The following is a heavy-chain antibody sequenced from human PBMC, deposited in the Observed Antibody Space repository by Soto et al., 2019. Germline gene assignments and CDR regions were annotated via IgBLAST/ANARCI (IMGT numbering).Heavy chain of an antibody. Sequence: AASVKVSCKASGGTFGSYAISWVRQAPGQGLEWMGGIIPIFGTANYAQKFQGRVTITADKSTSTAYMELSSLRSEDTAVYYCARALDYYDSSGYDYWGQGTLVTVFS. J-gene: IGHJ4*02. CDR3: ARALDYYDSSGYDY. V-gene: IGHV1-69*06. D-gene: IGHD3-22*01. CDR1: GGTFGSYA. CDR2: IIPIFGTA.